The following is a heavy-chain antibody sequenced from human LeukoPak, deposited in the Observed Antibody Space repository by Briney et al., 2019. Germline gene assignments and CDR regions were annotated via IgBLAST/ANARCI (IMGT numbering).Heavy chain of an antibody. V-gene: IGHV3-30*03. D-gene: IGHD4-17*01. CDR2: ISYDGSNK. J-gene: IGHJ5*02. CDR3: ARLSWGPHGDYYKWFDP. Sequence: GGSLRLSCAASGITFSSYGMHWVRQAPGKGLEWVAVISYDGSNKYYADSVKGRFTISRDNAKNSLYLQMNSLRAEDTAVYYCARLSWGPHGDYYKWFDPWGQGTLVTVSS. CDR1: GITFSSYG.